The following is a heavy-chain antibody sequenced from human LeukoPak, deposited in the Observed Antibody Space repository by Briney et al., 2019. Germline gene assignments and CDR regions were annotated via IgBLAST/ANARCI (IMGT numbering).Heavy chain of an antibody. V-gene: IGHV2-5*02. J-gene: IGHJ3*02. CDR2: IYWDDDK. CDR3: AHGCKMYYYDQNDAFDI. Sequence: ESGPTLVNPTQTLTLTCTFSGFSLSTSGVGVGWIRQPPGKALEWLALIYWDDDKRYSPSLKSRLTITKDTSKNQVVLTMTNMDPVDTATYYCAHGCKMYYYDQNDAFDIWGQGTMVTVSS. CDR1: GFSLSTSGVG. D-gene: IGHD3-22*01.